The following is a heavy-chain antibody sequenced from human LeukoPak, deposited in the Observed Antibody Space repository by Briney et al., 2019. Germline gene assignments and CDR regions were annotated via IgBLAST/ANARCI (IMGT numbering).Heavy chain of an antibody. V-gene: IGHV1-69*13. J-gene: IGHJ6*02. Sequence: ASVKVSCTASGGTFSSYAISWVRQAPGQGLEWMGGIIPIFGTANYAQKFQGRVTITANESTSTAYMELSSLRSEDTAVYYCARGTGEYCSSTSCSLYYYYGMDVWGQGTTVTVSS. CDR2: IIPIFGTA. CDR3: ARGTGEYCSSTSCSLYYYYGMDV. D-gene: IGHD2-2*01. CDR1: GGTFSSYA.